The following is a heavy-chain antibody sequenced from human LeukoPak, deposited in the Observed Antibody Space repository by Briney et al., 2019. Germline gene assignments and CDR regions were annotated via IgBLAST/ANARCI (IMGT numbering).Heavy chain of an antibody. CDR3: ARESGIAARYFDY. Sequence: ASVKVSCKASGGTFSSYAISWVRQAPGQGLEWMGRIIPILGIANYAQKFQGRVTITADKSTSTAYMELSSLRSEDTAVYYCARESGIAARYFDYWGQGTLATVSS. CDR2: IIPILGIA. J-gene: IGHJ4*02. CDR1: GGTFSSYA. D-gene: IGHD6-6*01. V-gene: IGHV1-69*04.